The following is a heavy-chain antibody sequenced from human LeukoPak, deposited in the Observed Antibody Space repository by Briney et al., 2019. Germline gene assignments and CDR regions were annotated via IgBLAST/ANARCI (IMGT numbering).Heavy chain of an antibody. CDR3: ATDPVAAGGIRYFDY. CDR2: ISSDQSHK. D-gene: IGHD6-13*01. Sequence: GGSLRLSCVDSGFTFSSYVIHWVRQAPGMGLEWVAVISSDQSHKYYADSVKGRFTISRDNSKNALYLQMDSLRAEDTAVYYCATDPVAAGGIRYFDYWGQGTLVTVSS. J-gene: IGHJ4*02. CDR1: GFTFSSYV. V-gene: IGHV3-30*04.